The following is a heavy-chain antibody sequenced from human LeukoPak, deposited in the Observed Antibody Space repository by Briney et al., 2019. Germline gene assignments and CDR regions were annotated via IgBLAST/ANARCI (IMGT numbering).Heavy chain of an antibody. CDR3: ARDYSSSSYYFDY. D-gene: IGHD6-13*01. Sequence: ASVKVYCKASGYTFTSYDINWVRQAPGQGLEWMGRINPNSGGTNYAQKFQGRVTMTRDTSISTAYMELSRLGSDDTAVYYCARDYSSSSYYFDYWGQGTLVTVSS. CDR2: INPNSGGT. J-gene: IGHJ4*02. V-gene: IGHV1-2*06. CDR1: GYTFTSYD.